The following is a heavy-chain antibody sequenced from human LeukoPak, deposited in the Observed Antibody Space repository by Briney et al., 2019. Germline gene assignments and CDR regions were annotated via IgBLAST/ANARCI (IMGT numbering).Heavy chain of an antibody. D-gene: IGHD2-15*01. CDR2: IRYDGSNK. J-gene: IGHJ4*02. CDR3: AKGDGWVAASSYY. V-gene: IGHV3-30*02. Sequence: SGGSLRLSCAASGFTFSSYGMHWVRQAPGKGLEWVAFIRYDGSNKYYADSVKGRFTISRDNSKNTLYLQTNSLRAEDTAVYYCAKGDGWVAASSYYWGQGTLVTVSS. CDR1: GFTFSSYG.